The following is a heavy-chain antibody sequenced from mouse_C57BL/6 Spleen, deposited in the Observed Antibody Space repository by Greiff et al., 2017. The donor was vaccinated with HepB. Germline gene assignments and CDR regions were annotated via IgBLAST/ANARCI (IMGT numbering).Heavy chain of an antibody. J-gene: IGHJ4*01. D-gene: IGHD1-1*01. V-gene: IGHV1-9*01. Sequence: VQLQQSGAELMKPGASVKLSCKATGYTFTGYWIEWVKQRPGHGLEWIGELLPGSGSTNYNEKFKGKATFTADTSSNTAYMQLSSLTTEDSAIYYCARFITTVVGSYYYAMDYWGQGTSVTVSS. CDR3: ARFITTVVGSYYYAMDY. CDR2: LLPGSGST. CDR1: GYTFTGYW.